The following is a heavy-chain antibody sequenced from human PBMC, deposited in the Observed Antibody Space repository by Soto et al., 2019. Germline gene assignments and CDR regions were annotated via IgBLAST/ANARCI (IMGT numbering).Heavy chain of an antibody. D-gene: IGHD3-16*01. V-gene: IGHV2-5*01. CDR2: IYWHDDK. CDR1: GLSLNNGRLG. J-gene: IGHJ4*02. Sequence: SGPTLVNPTETLTLTCTVSGLSLNNGRLGVSWIRQPPGKALEWLAHIYWHDDKRYSPSLKSRLTITKDTSKNQVVLTMTNMDPVDTATYYCAHRGGATVGLYYFEYWGQGALVTVS. CDR3: AHRGGATVGLYYFEY.